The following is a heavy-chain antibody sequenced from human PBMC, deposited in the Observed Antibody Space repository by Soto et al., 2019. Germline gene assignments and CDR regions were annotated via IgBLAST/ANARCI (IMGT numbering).Heavy chain of an antibody. CDR3: ARVMRLRLGECFDY. V-gene: IGHV1-69*13. CDR2: IIPIFGTA. CDR1: GGTFSSYA. D-gene: IGHD3-16*01. Sequence: ASVKVSCKASGGTFSSYAISWVRQAPGQGLEWMGGIIPIFGTANYAQKFQGRVTITADESTSTAYMELSSLRSEDTAVYYCARVMRLRLGECFDYWGQGTLVTVSS. J-gene: IGHJ4*02.